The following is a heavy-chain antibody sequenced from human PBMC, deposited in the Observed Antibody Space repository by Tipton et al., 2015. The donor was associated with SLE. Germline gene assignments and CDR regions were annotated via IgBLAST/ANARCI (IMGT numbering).Heavy chain of an antibody. D-gene: IGHD6-13*01. V-gene: IGHV1-46*01. CDR1: GYTFTSYY. CDR3: ARDGSSSSYFDY. CDR2: INPSAGST. Sequence: SGAEVKKPGASVKVSCKASGYTFTSYYMHWVRQAPGQGLEWMGVINPSAGSTSYAQKFQGRVIMTRDTSTRTAYMELSSLRSEDTAVYYCARDGSSSSYFDYWGQGTLVTVSS. J-gene: IGHJ4*02.